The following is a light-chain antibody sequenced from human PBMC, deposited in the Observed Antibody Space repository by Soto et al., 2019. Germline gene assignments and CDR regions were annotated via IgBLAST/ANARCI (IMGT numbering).Light chain of an antibody. Sequence: EIVLTQSPGTLSLSPGERATLSCRASQSVSSSYLAWYQQKPGQAPRLLIYGASSRATGIPDRCSGSGSGTYFTLTISRQEPEDFALYYCQQYGSSLITFGQGTRLEIK. J-gene: IGKJ5*01. CDR3: QQYGSSLIT. CDR1: QSVSSSY. CDR2: GAS. V-gene: IGKV3-20*01.